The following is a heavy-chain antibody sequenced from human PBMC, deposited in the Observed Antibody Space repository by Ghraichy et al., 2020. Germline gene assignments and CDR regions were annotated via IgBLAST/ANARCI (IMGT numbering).Heavy chain of an antibody. CDR1: GFTFSIYW. D-gene: IGHD1-1*01. V-gene: IGHV3-7*03. CDR2: IKEDGSEK. J-gene: IGHJ4*02. CDR3: AREVPGPTVVY. Sequence: GGSLRLSCAPSGFTFSIYWMTWVRQAPGKGLEWVANIKEDGSEKYYVDSVKGRFTISRDNAKNSLYLQMNSLRAEDTALYYCAREVPGPTVVYWGQGILVTVSS.